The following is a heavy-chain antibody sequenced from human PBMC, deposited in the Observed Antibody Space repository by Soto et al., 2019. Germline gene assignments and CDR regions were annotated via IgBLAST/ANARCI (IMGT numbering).Heavy chain of an antibody. CDR3: ARMYSSGSGWFHP. CDR2: FYSSGSI. J-gene: IGHJ5*02. D-gene: IGHD6-19*01. V-gene: IGHV4-31*03. CDR1: GYFKYAGGNY. Sequence: PSDSMSSAGSVCGYFKYAGGNYWRWVRHHPGKGLEWIGSFYSSGSIIYNPSLRSRVSIAGDMSTNQFSMSLTSVTAADTARYYCARMYSSGSGWFHPWGQGTLVTVSS.